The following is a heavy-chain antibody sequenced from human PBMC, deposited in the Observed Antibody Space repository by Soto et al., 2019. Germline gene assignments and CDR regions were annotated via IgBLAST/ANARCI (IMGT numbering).Heavy chain of an antibody. CDR1: GYTFTGYY. J-gene: IGHJ6*02. D-gene: IGHD1-26*01. V-gene: IGHV1-2*04. CDR3: ARGGSYPGYYYGMDV. CDR2: INPNSGGT. Sequence: QVPLVQSGAEVKKPGASVKVSCKASGYTFTGYYMHWVRQAPGQGLEWMGWINPNSGGTNYAQKFQGWVTMTRDTSISTAHMELSRRRSDDTAVYYCARGGSYPGYYYGMDVWGQGTTVTVSS.